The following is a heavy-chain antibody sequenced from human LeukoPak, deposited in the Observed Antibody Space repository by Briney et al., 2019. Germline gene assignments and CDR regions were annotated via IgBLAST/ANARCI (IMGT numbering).Heavy chain of an antibody. Sequence: SVKFSCKASGGTFSSYAISWVRQAPGQGLEWMGRIIPILGIATYAQKFQGRVTITADKSTSTAYMELSSLRSEDTAVYYCARDPYPPAVAGTGVLDYWGQGTLVTVSS. J-gene: IGHJ4*02. V-gene: IGHV1-69*04. CDR2: IIPILGIA. CDR3: ARDPYPPAVAGTGVLDY. CDR1: GGTFSSYA. D-gene: IGHD6-19*01.